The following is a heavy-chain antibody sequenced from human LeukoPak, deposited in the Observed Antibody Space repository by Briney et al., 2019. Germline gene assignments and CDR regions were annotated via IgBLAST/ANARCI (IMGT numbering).Heavy chain of an antibody. CDR2: ISYDGSNK. V-gene: IGHV3-30*04. Sequence: PGGSLRLSCAASGFTFSSYAMHWVRQAPGKGLEWVAVISYDGSNKYYADSVKGRFTISRDNSKNTLYLQMNSLRAEDTAVYYCAKALPTYYYDSSGYSALDYWGQGTLVTVSS. CDR3: AKALPTYYYDSSGYSALDY. J-gene: IGHJ4*02. D-gene: IGHD3-22*01. CDR1: GFTFSSYA.